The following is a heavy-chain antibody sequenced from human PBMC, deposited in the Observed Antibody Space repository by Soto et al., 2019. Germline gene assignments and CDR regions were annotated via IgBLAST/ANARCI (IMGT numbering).Heavy chain of an antibody. V-gene: IGHV3-48*03. D-gene: IGHD3-22*01. J-gene: IGHJ4*02. CDR3: VRGSTNGFYYDSSGPSTTHDY. Sequence: PGGPLRLSCAASGFTFSSYEMNWVRQAPGKGLEWVSYISSSGSTIYYADSVKGRFTISRDNAKNSLYLQMNSLRAEDTAVYYCVRGSTNGFYYDSSGPSTTHDYWGQGTLVTVSS. CDR2: ISSSGSTI. CDR1: GFTFSSYE.